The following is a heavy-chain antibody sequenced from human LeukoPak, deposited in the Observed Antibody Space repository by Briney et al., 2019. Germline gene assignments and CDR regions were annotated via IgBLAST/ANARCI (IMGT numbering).Heavy chain of an antibody. D-gene: IGHD1-26*01. J-gene: IGHJ4*02. CDR1: GVTFSSYA. CDR3: ARSLKRELLRTYFDY. CDR2: ISYDVSNK. V-gene: IGHV3-30*04. Sequence: GGSLRLSCAASGVTFSSYAMHWVRQAPGKGLEWGAVISYDVSNKYYADSVKGRVTISRDNSKNTLYLQMNSLRAEDTAVYYCARSLKRELLRTYFDYWGQGTLVTVSS.